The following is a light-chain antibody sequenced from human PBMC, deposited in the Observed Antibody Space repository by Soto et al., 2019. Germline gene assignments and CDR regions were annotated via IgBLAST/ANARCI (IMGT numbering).Light chain of an antibody. CDR3: SSYTSSSTRV. CDR1: SSDVGGYNY. J-gene: IGLJ1*01. CDR2: DVS. Sequence: QSVLTQPASVSGSPLQSITISCTGTSSDVGGYNYVSWYQQHPGKAPKLMIYDVSNRPSGVSNRFSGTKSGNTASLTISGLQAEYEADYCCSSYTSSSTRVFGTGTKVTVL. V-gene: IGLV2-14*01.